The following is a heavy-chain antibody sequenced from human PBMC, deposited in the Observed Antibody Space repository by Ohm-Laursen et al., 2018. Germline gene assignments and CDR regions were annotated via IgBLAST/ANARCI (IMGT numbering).Heavy chain of an antibody. CDR3: ARTFGESFYGLSFGP. V-gene: IGHV1-69*02. J-gene: IGHJ5*01. Sequence: SSVKVSCNASGATFGSFTIAWVRQVPGQGLEWMAKISPISDVADYAQMFQGRVSISADKSTGTAFMELSSLRSEDTAVYYCARTFGESFYGLSFGPWGQGSLVTVSS. CDR2: ISPISDVA. D-gene: IGHD2/OR15-2a*01. CDR1: GATFGSFT.